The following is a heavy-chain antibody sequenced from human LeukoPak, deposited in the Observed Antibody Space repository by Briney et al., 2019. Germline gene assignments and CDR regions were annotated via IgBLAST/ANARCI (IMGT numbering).Heavy chain of an antibody. CDR3: AAAPNYYGSGSYSFDN. J-gene: IGHJ4*02. CDR1: GFTFTTSA. D-gene: IGHD3-10*01. Sequence: SVKVSCKASGFTFTTSAVQWERQARGQRLEWIGWIVVGSANTNYAQKFQERVTITRDMSTRTAYMELSSLRSEDTAVYYCAAAPNYYGSGSYSFDNWGQGTLVTVSS. V-gene: IGHV1-58*01. CDR2: IVVGSANT.